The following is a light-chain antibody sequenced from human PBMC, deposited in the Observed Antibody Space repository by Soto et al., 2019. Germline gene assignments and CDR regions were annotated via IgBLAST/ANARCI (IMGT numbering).Light chain of an antibody. CDR2: WSS. V-gene: IGKV4-1*01. Sequence: DIVLTQSPDSLTVSLGERATINCKSSQSLLSNNKNFIGWFQKRPGQPPKVLFSWSSTRESGVPDRFAGSGSGTDFTIAISNLQADDVAVYYCQQHYSAPLTFGGGTKVEIK. J-gene: IGKJ4*01. CDR1: QSLLSNNKNF. CDR3: QQHYSAPLT.